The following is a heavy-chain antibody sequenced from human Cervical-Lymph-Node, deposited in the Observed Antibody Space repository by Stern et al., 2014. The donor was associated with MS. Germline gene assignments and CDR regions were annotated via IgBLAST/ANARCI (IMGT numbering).Heavy chain of an antibody. CDR1: GFTFSSYG. D-gene: IGHD3-22*01. V-gene: IGHV3-33*01. Sequence: MQLVESGGGVVQPGRSLRLSCAASGFTFSSYGMHWVRQAPGKGLEWVAVIWYDGSNKYYADSVKGRFTISRDNSKNTLYLQMNSLRAEDTAVYYCARRRITMIRGFDWFDPWGQGTLVTVSS. CDR2: IWYDGSNK. CDR3: ARRRITMIRGFDWFDP. J-gene: IGHJ5*02.